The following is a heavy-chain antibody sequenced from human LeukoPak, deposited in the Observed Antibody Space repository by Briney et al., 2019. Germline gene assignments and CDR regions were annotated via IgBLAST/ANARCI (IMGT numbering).Heavy chain of an antibody. V-gene: IGHV4-59*01. CDR1: VGSTSSYY. J-gene: IGHJ4*02. CDR2: IYYSGST. CDR3: ARDRDYGDYGFDY. D-gene: IGHD4-17*01. Sequence: ASETLSLTCTVSVGSTSSYYWSWIRQPPGKGLEWIGYIYYSGSTNYNPSLKGRVTISVDTSKNQFSLKLSSVTAADTAVYYCARDRDYGDYGFDYWGQGTLVTVSS.